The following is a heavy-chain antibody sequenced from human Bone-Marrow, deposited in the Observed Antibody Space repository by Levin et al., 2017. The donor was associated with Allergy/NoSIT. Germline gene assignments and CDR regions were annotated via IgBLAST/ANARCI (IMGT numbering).Heavy chain of an antibody. CDR1: GFALSGNY. V-gene: IGHV3-53*01. CDR3: ARDGVAAASGPYWSFDL. CDR2: IYSSGST. J-gene: IGHJ2*01. D-gene: IGHD6-13*01. Sequence: ETLSLTCAASGFALSGNYMSWVRQAPGKGLEWVSIIYSSGSTYYADSVKGRFTIPRDNSKNTLYLQMNSLRVEDTAVYYCARDGVAAASGPYWSFDLWGRGTLVTVSS.